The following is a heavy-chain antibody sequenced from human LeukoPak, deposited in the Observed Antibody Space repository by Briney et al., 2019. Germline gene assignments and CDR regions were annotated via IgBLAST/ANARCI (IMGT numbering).Heavy chain of an antibody. CDR2: IWYDGSNK. Sequence: GGSLRLSCAASGFTFSSYGMYWVRQAPGKGLEWVAVIWYDGSNKYYADSVKGRFTISRDNSKNTLYLQMNSLRAEDTAAYYCVRVTHSSYSYGYGHGDYWGQGTLVTVSS. J-gene: IGHJ4*02. V-gene: IGHV3-33*01. CDR1: GFTFSSYG. CDR3: VRVTHSSYSYGYGHGDY. D-gene: IGHD5-18*01.